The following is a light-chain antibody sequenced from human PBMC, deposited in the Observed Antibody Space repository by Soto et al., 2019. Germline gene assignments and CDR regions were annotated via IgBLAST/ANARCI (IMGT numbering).Light chain of an antibody. CDR1: SSDVGSYNL. V-gene: IGLV2-14*02. J-gene: IGLJ1*01. CDR2: DVS. Sequence: QSVLTQPASVSGSPGQSITISCTGTSSDVGSYNLVSWYQQHPGKAPKLMVYDVSKRPSGVSNRFSGSKSGITASLTISGLQAEDEADYYCTSYTSDSTYVFGTGTKVTVL. CDR3: TSYTSDSTYV.